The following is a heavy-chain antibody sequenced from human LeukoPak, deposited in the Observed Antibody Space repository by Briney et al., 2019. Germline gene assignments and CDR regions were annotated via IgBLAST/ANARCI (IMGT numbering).Heavy chain of an antibody. D-gene: IGHD6-6*01. V-gene: IGHV1-69*05. Sequence: ASVKVSCKASGGTFSSYAISWVRQAPGQGLEWMGRIIPIFGTANYAQKFQGRVTITTDESTSTAYMELSSLRSEDTAVYYCARDLGSCKLGPWGQGTLVTVSS. CDR1: GGTFSSYA. CDR3: ARDLGSCKLGP. J-gene: IGHJ5*02. CDR2: IIPIFGTA.